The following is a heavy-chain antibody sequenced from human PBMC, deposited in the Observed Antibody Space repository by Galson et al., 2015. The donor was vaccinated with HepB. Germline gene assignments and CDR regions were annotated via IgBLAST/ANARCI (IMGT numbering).Heavy chain of an antibody. Sequence: SVKVSCKASGYTFISYGISWVRQAPGQGLEWMGWISAYNGNTNYAQNLQDRVTMTTDTSTSTAYMELRSLRSDDTAVYYCARYTLTYNTETRPIYYYYCMDFWGKGTTVTVSS. CDR1: GYTFISYG. J-gene: IGHJ6*03. CDR3: ARYTLTYNTETRPIYYYYCMDF. D-gene: IGHD1-14*01. V-gene: IGHV1-18*01. CDR2: ISAYNGNT.